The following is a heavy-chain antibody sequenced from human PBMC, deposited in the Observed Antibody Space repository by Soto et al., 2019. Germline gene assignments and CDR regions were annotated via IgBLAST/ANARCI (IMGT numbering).Heavy chain of an antibody. CDR1: GFTFSNFW. CDR3: ATLNSFGSDY. D-gene: IGHD5-18*01. CDR2: IYSDGSGP. V-gene: IGHV3-74*03. J-gene: IGHJ4*02. Sequence: GGSLSLSCAASGFTFSNFWMHWVRQAPGQGLVWVSRIYSDGSGPMYADSVKGRFTISRDNAKSTLYLQMNSLRPEDTAVYYCATLNSFGSDYWGRGTLVTVSS.